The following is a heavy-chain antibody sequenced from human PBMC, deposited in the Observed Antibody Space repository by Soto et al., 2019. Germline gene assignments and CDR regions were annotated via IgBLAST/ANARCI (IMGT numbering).Heavy chain of an antibody. V-gene: IGHV1-3*01. CDR3: ARGMKVYSYGNGHFGY. J-gene: IGHJ4*02. Sequence: ASVKVSCKASGYTFTSYAMHWVRQAPGQRLEWMGWINAGNGNTKYSQKFQGRVTITRDTSASTAYMELSSLRSEDTAVYYCARGMKVYSYGNGHFGYWGQGTLVTVSS. CDR2: INAGNGNT. CDR1: GYTFTSYA. D-gene: IGHD5-18*01.